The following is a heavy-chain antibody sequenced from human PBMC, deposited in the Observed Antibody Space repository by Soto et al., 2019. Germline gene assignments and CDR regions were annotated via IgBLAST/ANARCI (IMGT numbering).Heavy chain of an antibody. J-gene: IGHJ4*02. Sequence: EVQLLESGGGLVQPGGSLRLSCAASGFTFSSYAMSWVRQAPGKGLEWVSAISGSGGSTYYADSVKGRFTISRDNSMNTLYLQMNSLRAEDMAVYYCAKDGSSYTDLFDYWGQGTLVTVSS. CDR1: GFTFSSYA. CDR3: AKDGSSYTDLFDY. D-gene: IGHD2-2*02. V-gene: IGHV3-23*01. CDR2: ISGSGGST.